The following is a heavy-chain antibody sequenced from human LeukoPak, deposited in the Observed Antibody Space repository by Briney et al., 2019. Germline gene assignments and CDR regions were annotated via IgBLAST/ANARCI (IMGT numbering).Heavy chain of an antibody. J-gene: IGHJ6*02. CDR1: GFTFSSYA. V-gene: IGHV3-23*01. CDR3: AKGPARLQWLVRNYGMDV. CDR2: ISGSGGST. Sequence: SGGSLRLSCAASGFTFSSYAMSWVPQAPGKGLEWVSAISGSGGSTYYADSVKGRFTISRDNSKNTLYLQMNSLRAEDTAVYYCAKGPARLQWLVRNYGMDVWGQGTTVTVSS. D-gene: IGHD6-19*01.